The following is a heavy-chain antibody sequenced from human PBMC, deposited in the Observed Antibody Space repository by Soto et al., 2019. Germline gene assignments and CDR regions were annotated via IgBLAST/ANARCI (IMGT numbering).Heavy chain of an antibody. Sequence: SETLSLTCTVSGGSITSSSHYWGWIRQPPGKGLEWIGSIYYSGSTYYNPSLKSRVTISVDTSKNQFSLKLSSVTAADTAVYCCSGYYYEDYYGMDVWGQGTTVTVSS. CDR2: IYYSGST. V-gene: IGHV4-39*01. D-gene: IGHD3-22*01. J-gene: IGHJ6*02. CDR3: SGYYYEDYYGMDV. CDR1: GGSITSSSHY.